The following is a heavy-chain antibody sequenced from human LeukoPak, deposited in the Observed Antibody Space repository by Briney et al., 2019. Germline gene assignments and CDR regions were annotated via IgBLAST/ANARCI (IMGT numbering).Heavy chain of an antibody. V-gene: IGHV3-64*01. CDR2: ISTNGDFT. Sequence: GGSLRLSCAASGFTFSSYSMHWVRQAPGKGLEYVSAISTNGDFTYYANSVKGRFAISRDNSKNTLYLQMGSLRAEDMAVYYCARGDRTITTPNYWGQGTLVTVSS. D-gene: IGHD4-11*01. CDR3: ARGDRTITTPNY. CDR1: GFTFSSYS. J-gene: IGHJ4*02.